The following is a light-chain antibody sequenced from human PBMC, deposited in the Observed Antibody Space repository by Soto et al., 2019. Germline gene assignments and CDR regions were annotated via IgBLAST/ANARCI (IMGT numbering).Light chain of an antibody. CDR3: SSYTSSSTLEV. V-gene: IGLV2-14*01. J-gene: IGLJ2*01. Sequence: QSVLTQPASVSGSPEQSITISCTGTSSDVGGYNYVSWYQQHPGKAPKLMIYEVSNRPSGVSNRFSGSKSGNTASLTISGLQAEDEADYYCSSYTSSSTLEVFGGGTQLTVL. CDR2: EVS. CDR1: SSDVGGYNY.